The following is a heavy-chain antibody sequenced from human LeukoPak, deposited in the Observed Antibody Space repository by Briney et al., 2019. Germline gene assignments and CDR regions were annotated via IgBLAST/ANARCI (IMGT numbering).Heavy chain of an antibody. V-gene: IGHV3-21*01. CDR3: ARDRTPRGNSGTVDI. Sequence: GGSLRLSCAASGFTFRSHAMSWVRQAPGKGLEWVSSIGSSSTYTYYADSVKGRFTISRDNAKNSLYLQMNSLRAEDTAVYYCARDRTPRGNSGTVDIWGQGTMVTVSS. D-gene: IGHD4-23*01. J-gene: IGHJ3*02. CDR2: IGSSSTYT. CDR1: GFTFRSHA.